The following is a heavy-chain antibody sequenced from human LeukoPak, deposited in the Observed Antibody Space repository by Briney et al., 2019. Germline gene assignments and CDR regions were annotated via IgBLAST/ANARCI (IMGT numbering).Heavy chain of an antibody. CDR1: GFTFSSYA. CDR2: ISYDGSNK. V-gene: IGHV3-30-3*01. D-gene: IGHD3-9*01. Sequence: GGSLRLSCAASGFTFSSYAMHWVRQAPGKGLEWVAVISYDGSNKYYADSVKGRFTIPRDNSKNTLYLQMNSLRAEDTAVYYCARATIRYFDWLSAFDIWGQGTMVTVSS. CDR3: ARATIRYFDWLSAFDI. J-gene: IGHJ3*02.